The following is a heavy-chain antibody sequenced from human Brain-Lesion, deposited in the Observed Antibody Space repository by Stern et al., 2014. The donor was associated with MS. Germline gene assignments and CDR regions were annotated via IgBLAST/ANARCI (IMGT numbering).Heavy chain of an antibody. V-gene: IGHV4-30-2*01. D-gene: IGHD4-23*01. CDR1: GGSIGSGGHS. CDR3: ARTSVVTPSDDVFDI. J-gene: IGHJ3*02. Sequence: VQLVESGSGLVKPSQTLSLTCVVSGGSIGSGGHSWGWIRQPPGQGLGWVGYIYHSGGTFYNPSLESRVTISIDRSKNQFSLKLISVTAADAAVYYCARTSVVTPSDDVFDIWGQGTMVTVSS. CDR2: IYHSGGT.